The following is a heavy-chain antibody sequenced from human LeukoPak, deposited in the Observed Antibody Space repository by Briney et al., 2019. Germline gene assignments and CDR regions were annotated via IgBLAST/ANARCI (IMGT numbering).Heavy chain of an antibody. CDR2: ISSSGSYI. CDR3: ARDWGYRVVY. CDR1: GFTFSLYT. V-gene: IGHV3-21*04. J-gene: IGHJ4*02. D-gene: IGHD5-12*01. Sequence: GGSLRLSCAASGFTFSLYTMDWVRQTPGRGLEWVSSISSSGSYISYADSLKGRFTISRDNAQNSLSLQLNSLRAEDTAVYYCARDWGYRVVYWGQGTLVTVSS.